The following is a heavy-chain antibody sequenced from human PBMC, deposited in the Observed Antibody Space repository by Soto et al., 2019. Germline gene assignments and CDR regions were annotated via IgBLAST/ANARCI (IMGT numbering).Heavy chain of an antibody. CDR3: AKDERRWIQGTPGVY. CDR2: ISYDGSKK. CDR1: GFTFSSYC. V-gene: IGHV3-30*18. Sequence: SLRRSFLASGFTFSSYCLHRLRQAPGKGLEWVAVISYDGSKKYYADSVKGRFTISRDNSKNTLYLQMNSLRAEDTAVYYCAKDERRWIQGTPGVYWGPGT. J-gene: IGHJ4*02. D-gene: IGHD5-18*01.